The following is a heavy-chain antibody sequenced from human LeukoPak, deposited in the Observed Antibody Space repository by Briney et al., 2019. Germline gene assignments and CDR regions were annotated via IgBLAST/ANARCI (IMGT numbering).Heavy chain of an antibody. CDR3: AADWSGSYHFYY. CDR2: IVVGSGNT. Sequence: ASVKVSCKASGFTFTSSAMQWVRQARGQRLEWIGWIVVGSGNTNYAQKFQERVTITRDMSTSTAYMELSSLRSEDTAVYYCAADWSGSYHFYYWGQGTLVTVSS. D-gene: IGHD1-26*01. V-gene: IGHV1-58*02. CDR1: GFTFTSSA. J-gene: IGHJ4*02.